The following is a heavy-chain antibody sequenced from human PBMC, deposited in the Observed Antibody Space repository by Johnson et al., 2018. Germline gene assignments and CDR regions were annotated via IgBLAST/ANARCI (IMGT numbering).Heavy chain of an antibody. J-gene: IGHJ3*02. CDR1: GFTFHAYA. CDR2: ISWDSGSI. D-gene: IGHD6-25*01. Sequence: EVQLVESGGGLVKPGGSLRLSCAASGFTFHAYAMHWVRQAPGKGLEWVSGISWDSGSIGYAVSVKGRFTISRDNAQTSLYLQMNSLKTEDTAVYSCTTDLRLFRLFDIWGQGTMVTVSS. V-gene: IGHV3-9*01. CDR3: TTDLRLFRLFDI.